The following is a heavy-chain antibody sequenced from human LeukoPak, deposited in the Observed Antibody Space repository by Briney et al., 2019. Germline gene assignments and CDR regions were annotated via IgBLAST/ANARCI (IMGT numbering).Heavy chain of an antibody. Sequence: ASVKVSCKASGYTFTSYAMHRVRQAPGQRLEWMGWINSGNGNTKYSQKFQGRVTITRDTSASTAYMELSSLRSEDTAVYYCTRRPYSGSWYYFDYWGQGTLVTVSS. D-gene: IGHD6-13*01. CDR1: GYTFTSYA. CDR2: INSGNGNT. J-gene: IGHJ4*02. V-gene: IGHV1-3*01. CDR3: TRRPYSGSWYYFDY.